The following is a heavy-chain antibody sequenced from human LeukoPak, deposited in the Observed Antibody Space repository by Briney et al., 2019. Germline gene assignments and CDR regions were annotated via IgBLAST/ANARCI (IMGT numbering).Heavy chain of an antibody. CDR1: GGSISSGSYY. D-gene: IGHD4-17*01. CDR2: IYTSGST. V-gene: IGHV4-61*02. J-gene: IGHJ6*03. Sequence: SETLSLTCTVSGGSISSGSYYWTWIRQPAGKGLEWIGRIYTSGSTNYNPSLKSQVTISLDTSKNQFSLKLSSVTAADTAVYYCARDLYGVYYYMDVWGKGTTVTVSS. CDR3: ARDLYGVYYYMDV.